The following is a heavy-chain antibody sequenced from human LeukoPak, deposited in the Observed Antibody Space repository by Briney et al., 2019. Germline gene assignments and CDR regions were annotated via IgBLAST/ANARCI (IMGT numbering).Heavy chain of an antibody. J-gene: IGHJ4*02. CDR3: AREYSSSSDFDY. Sequence: VASVKVSCKASGYTFTSYDINWVRQATGQGLEWMGWMNPNSGNTGYAQKFQGRVTITRNTSISTAYMELSSLRSEDTAVYYCAREYSSSSDFDYWGQGTLVTVSS. CDR2: MNPNSGNT. V-gene: IGHV1-8*03. CDR1: GYTFTSYD. D-gene: IGHD6-6*01.